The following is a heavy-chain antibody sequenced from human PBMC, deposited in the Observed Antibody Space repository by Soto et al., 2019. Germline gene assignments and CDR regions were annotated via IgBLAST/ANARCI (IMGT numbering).Heavy chain of an antibody. D-gene: IGHD3-16*02. J-gene: IGHJ4*02. V-gene: IGHV4-34*01. Sequence: ATLSLTCAVYGGSFSGYYWSWIRQPPGKGLEWIGEINHSGSTNYNPSLKSRVTISVDTSKNQFSLKLSSVTAADTAVYYCARGHKMSRNSYYDYVWGSYRRYYFDYWGQGTLVTVSS. CDR3: ARGHKMSRNSYYDYVWGSYRRYYFDY. CDR1: GGSFSGYY. CDR2: INHSGST.